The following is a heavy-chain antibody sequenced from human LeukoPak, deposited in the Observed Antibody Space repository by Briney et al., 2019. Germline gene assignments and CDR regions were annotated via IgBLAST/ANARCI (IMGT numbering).Heavy chain of an antibody. CDR3: ARSRNTPRFHYYYYMDV. D-gene: IGHD5-18*01. CDR1: GGSFSGYY. J-gene: IGHJ6*03. Sequence: SGTLSLTCAVYGGSFSGYYWSWIRQPPGKGLEWIGEINHSGSTNYNPSLKSRVTISVDTSKNQFSLKLSSLTAADTAVYYCARSRNTPRFHYYYYMDVWGKGTTVTVSS. V-gene: IGHV4-34*01. CDR2: INHSGST.